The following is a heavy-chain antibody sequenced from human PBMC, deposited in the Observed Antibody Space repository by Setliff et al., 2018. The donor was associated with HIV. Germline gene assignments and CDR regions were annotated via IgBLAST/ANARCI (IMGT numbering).Heavy chain of an antibody. J-gene: IGHJ4*02. CDR1: GFTFFSYE. Sequence: PGGSLRLSCAASGFTFFSYEMNWVRQAPGKGLEWISYISSTGNTIYYADSVKGRFTISRDNAKNSLSLQMNSLRPEDTAVYYCARAGDYRHDYWGQGTLVTVSS. V-gene: IGHV3-48*03. CDR3: ARAGDYRHDY. CDR2: ISSTGNTI. D-gene: IGHD7-27*01.